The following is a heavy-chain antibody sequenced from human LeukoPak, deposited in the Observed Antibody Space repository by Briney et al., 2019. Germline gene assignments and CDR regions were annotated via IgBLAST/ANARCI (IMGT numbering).Heavy chain of an antibody. CDR3: ASVPRGYCYGFFFY. Sequence: SETLSLTCTVSGGSISSYYWSWIRQPAGKGLEWIGRIYTSGSTNYNPSLKSRVTMSVDTSKNQFSLKLSSVTAADTAVYYCASVPRGYCYGFFFYWGQGTLVTVSS. D-gene: IGHD5-18*01. J-gene: IGHJ4*02. CDR1: GGSISSYY. V-gene: IGHV4-4*07. CDR2: IYTSGST.